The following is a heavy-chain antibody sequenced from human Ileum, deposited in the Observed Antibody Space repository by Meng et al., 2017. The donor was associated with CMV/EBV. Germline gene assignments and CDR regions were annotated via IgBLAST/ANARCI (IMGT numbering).Heavy chain of an antibody. CDR1: GFTFRSYA. CDR3: AKDFYLHDITGCLYF. J-gene: IGHJ4*02. V-gene: IGHV3-23*01. Sequence: GESLKISCAASGFTFRSYAMSWVRQAPGKGLEWVSGISGSGGTTNYADSVKGRFTISRDNAENTLSLQVNSLTAEDTAVYYCAKDFYLHDITGCLYFWGQGTLVTVSS. CDR2: ISGSGGTT. D-gene: IGHD1-14*01.